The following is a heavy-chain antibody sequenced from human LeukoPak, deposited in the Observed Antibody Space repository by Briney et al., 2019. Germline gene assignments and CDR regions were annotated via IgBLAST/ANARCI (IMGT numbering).Heavy chain of an antibody. CDR3: AKTPYSSSWYYFDY. V-gene: IGHV3-30-3*02. Sequence: PGRSLRLSCAASGFTFSSYAMHWVRQAPGKGLEWVAVISYDGSNKYYADSVKGRFTISRDNSKNTLYLQMISLRTEDTAVYYCAKTPYSSSWYYFDYWGQGTLVTVSS. CDR2: ISYDGSNK. CDR1: GFTFSSYA. J-gene: IGHJ4*02. D-gene: IGHD6-13*01.